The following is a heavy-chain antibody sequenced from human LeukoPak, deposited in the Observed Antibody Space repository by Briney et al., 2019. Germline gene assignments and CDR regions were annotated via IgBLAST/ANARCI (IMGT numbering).Heavy chain of an antibody. CDR2: INPNSGGT. Sequence: ASVKVSCKPSGYTFTDYYMHWVRQAPGQGLEWMGWINPNSGGTKYAQKFKGRVTMTRDTPISTAYMELSRLRSDDTAVYYCARGASYDTDAFDIWGQGTMVTVSS. CDR3: ARGASYDTDAFDI. D-gene: IGHD3-9*01. CDR1: GYTFTDYY. J-gene: IGHJ3*02. V-gene: IGHV1-2*02.